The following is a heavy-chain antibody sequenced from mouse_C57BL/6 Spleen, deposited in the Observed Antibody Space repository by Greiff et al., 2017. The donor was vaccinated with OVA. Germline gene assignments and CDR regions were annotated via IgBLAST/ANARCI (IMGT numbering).Heavy chain of an antibody. J-gene: IGHJ4*01. D-gene: IGHD2-3*01. V-gene: IGHV5-9-1*02. CDR1: GFTFSSYA. CDR2: ISSGGDYI. Sequence: EVHLVESGEGLVKPGGSLKLSCAASGFTFSSYAMSWVRQTPEKRLEWVAYISSGGDYIYYADTVKGRFTISRDNARNTLYLQMSSLKSEDTAMYYCTRDGAPGAMDYWGQGTSVTVSS. CDR3: TRDGAPGAMDY.